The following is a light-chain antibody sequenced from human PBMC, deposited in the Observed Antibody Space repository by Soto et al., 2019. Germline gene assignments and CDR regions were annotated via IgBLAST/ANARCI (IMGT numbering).Light chain of an antibody. CDR3: SSYAGSNNLV. CDR1: SSDVGGYNY. V-gene: IGLV2-8*01. CDR2: EVS. J-gene: IGLJ2*01. Sequence: QSALTQPPSASGSPGQSVTISCTGTSSDVGGYNYVSWYQQHPGKAPKLMIYEVSTRPSGVPDRFSGSKSGNTASLTVSGLQDEDEADYYCSSYAGSNNLVFGGGTKVTVL.